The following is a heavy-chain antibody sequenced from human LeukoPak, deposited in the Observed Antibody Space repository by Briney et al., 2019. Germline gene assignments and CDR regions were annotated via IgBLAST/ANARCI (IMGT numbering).Heavy chain of an antibody. CDR1: GGAISSYY. V-gene: IGHV4-59*01. J-gene: IGHJ4*02. CDR2: IYYAGST. D-gene: IGHD3-9*01. Sequence: SETLSLTCTVSGGAISSYYWSWIRQPPGKGLEWIGYIYYAGSTNYSPSLNSRVTISVDTSKNQFSLNLSSVTAADTAVYYCARGYFDWFFDYWGQGTLVTVSS. CDR3: ARGYFDWFFDY.